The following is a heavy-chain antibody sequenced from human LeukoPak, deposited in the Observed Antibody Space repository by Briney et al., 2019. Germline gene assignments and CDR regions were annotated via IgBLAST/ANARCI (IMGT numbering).Heavy chain of an antibody. D-gene: IGHD3-9*01. J-gene: IGHJ6*03. CDR2: ISSSSSIM. V-gene: IGHV3-48*01. CDR1: GFTFSSYS. Sequence: GGSVRLSCAASGFTFSSYSMNWVRQAPGKGLEWVSYISSSSSIMFYADSVKGRFTISRDNAKNSLYLQMNSLRAEDTAVYYCARLGYYDILTGYYNYYYYYYMDVWGKGTTVTVSS. CDR3: ARLGYYDILTGYYNYYYYYYMDV.